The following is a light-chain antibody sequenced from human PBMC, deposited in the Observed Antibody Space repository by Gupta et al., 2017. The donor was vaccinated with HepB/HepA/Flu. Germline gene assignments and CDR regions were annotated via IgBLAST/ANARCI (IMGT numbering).Light chain of an antibody. J-gene: IGKJ1*01. CDR2: DVA. Sequence: ESVLKQSPAPLSLSPGEGATLPCTASPSVSSYLAWYQQKPGQAPRLLVSDVANRATGVPARFRGSGSGTDITLTISSLEPEDVEVYICQQRGDWRPTWTFGQGTKVEVK. CDR3: QQRGDWRPTWT. CDR1: PSVSSY. V-gene: IGKV3-11*01.